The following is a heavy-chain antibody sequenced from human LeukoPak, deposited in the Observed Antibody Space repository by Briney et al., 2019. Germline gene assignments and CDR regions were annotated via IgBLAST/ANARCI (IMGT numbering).Heavy chain of an antibody. CDR1: GFTFTSSA. CDR2: IVVGSGNT. CDR3: AAGTLWFGESYDDY. D-gene: IGHD3-10*01. V-gene: IGHV1-58*01. J-gene: IGHJ4*02. Sequence: GASVKVSCKASGFTFTSSAVQWVRQARGQRLEWIGWIVVGSGNTNYAQKFQERVTITRDMSTITAYMELSSLRSEDTAVYYCAAGTLWFGESYDDYWGQGTLVTFSS.